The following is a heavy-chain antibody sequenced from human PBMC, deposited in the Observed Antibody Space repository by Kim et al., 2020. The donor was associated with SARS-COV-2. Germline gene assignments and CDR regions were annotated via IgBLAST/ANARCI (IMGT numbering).Heavy chain of an antibody. D-gene: IGHD2-21*01. CDR2: KKGDGSEE. V-gene: IGHV3-7*01. CDR3: AALETAHIPGGI. Sequence: GGSLRLSCVVSGVSLGNDGMSWVRQAPGKGLEWVGMKKGDGSEEYYVDSVKGRFTMSRDNAKNSLYLQMSSLRTEDTAIYYCAALETAHIPGGIWGQGTL. J-gene: IGHJ4*02. CDR1: GVSLGNDG.